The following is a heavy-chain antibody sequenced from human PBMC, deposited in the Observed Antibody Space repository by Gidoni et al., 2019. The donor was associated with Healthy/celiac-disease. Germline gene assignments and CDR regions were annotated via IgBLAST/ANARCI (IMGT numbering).Heavy chain of an antibody. CDR3: ANMNCSSTSCYTIGGFDY. CDR1: GFPFTRVP. CDR2: ISGSGGST. D-gene: IGHD2-2*02. V-gene: IGHV3-23*04. J-gene: IGHJ4*02. Sequence: EVQLVESGGGLVRPGGSLSPSFAASGFPFTRVPMRWVRQAPGKGLEWVSAISGSGGSTYYADSVKGRFTISRDNSKNTLYLQMNSLRAEDTAVYYCANMNCSSTSCYTIGGFDYWGQGTLVTVSS.